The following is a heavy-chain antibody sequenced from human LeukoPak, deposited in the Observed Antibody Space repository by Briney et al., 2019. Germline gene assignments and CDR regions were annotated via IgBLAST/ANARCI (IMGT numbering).Heavy chain of an antibody. D-gene: IGHD6-19*01. CDR1: GITFSNYW. V-gene: IGHV3-74*01. CDR3: ASLFLCYGCSSTADSFDI. J-gene: IGHJ3*02. Sequence: GGSLRLSCAASGITFSNYWMHWVRQAPGKGLVWVSRINSDGSGTTYADSVKGRFAISRDNAKNTLYLQMNSLRPEDTAVYYCASLFLCYGCSSTADSFDIWGQGTMVTVSS. CDR2: INSDGSGT.